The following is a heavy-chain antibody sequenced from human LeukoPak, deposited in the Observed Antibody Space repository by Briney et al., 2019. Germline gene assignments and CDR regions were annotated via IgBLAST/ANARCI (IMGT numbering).Heavy chain of an antibody. J-gene: IGHJ4*02. CDR1: GFTFSSYG. Sequence: GGSLRLSCAASGFTFSSYGMHWVRQAPGKGLEWVAFIRYDGSNKYYADSVKGRFTISRDNSKNTLYLQMNSLRAEETAVYYCAKDEELSYYDSSGYFNWGQGTLVTVSS. V-gene: IGHV3-30*02. CDR3: AKDEELSYYDSSGYFN. CDR2: IRYDGSNK. D-gene: IGHD3-22*01.